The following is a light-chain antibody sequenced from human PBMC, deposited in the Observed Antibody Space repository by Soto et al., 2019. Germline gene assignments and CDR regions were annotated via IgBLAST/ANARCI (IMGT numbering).Light chain of an antibody. V-gene: IGLV1-44*01. CDR3: AAWDDSLNGQV. CDR1: SSNIGSNT. J-gene: IGLJ3*02. Sequence: QSVLTQPPSASGTPGQRVTISCSGSSSNIGSNTVNWYQQLPGTAPNLLIYNNNQRPSGVPDRFSGSKSGTSPSLAIRGLQSEDEADYYCAAWDDSLNGQVFGGGTKVTVL. CDR2: NNN.